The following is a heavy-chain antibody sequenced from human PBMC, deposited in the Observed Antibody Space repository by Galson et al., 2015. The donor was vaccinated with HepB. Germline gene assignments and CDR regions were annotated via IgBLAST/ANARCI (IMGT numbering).Heavy chain of an antibody. Sequence: SLRLSCAASGFTFSSYDMHWVRQATGKGLEWVSAIGTAGDTYYPGSVKGRFTISRENAKNSLYLQMNSLRAGDTAVYYCARGRFRSCSSTSCYDDFDYWGQGTLVTVSS. CDR2: IGTAGDT. CDR3: ARGRFRSCSSTSCYDDFDY. D-gene: IGHD2-2*01. V-gene: IGHV3-13*04. J-gene: IGHJ4*02. CDR1: GFTFSSYD.